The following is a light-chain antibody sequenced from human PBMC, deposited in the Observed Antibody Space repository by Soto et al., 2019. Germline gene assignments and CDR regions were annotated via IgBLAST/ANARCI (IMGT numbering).Light chain of an antibody. V-gene: IGKV3-20*01. J-gene: IGKJ1*01. CDR1: PSASST. CDR3: HQYGSSPPWT. CDR2: GAS. Sequence: EIGLTQSPGTLSLSPGEKATLSSRASPSASSTLAWYQQKPGQAPRLLIYGASSRATGLPDRFSAGGSGTDFTLTISRLEPEDFAVYYCHQYGSSPPWTFGQGTKVEI.